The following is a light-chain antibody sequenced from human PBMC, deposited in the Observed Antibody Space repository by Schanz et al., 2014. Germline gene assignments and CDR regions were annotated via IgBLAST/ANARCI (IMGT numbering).Light chain of an antibody. CDR3: QQYGESLWT. J-gene: IGKJ1*01. CDR1: QSVSSY. CDR2: DAS. Sequence: IVLTQSPATLSLSPGERATLSCRASQSVSSYLAWYQQKPGQAPNLLIYDASNRAAGIPARFSGSGSATDFSLTISRVEPACSSFCYCQQYGESLWTFGPFPRVEIK. V-gene: IGKV3-11*01.